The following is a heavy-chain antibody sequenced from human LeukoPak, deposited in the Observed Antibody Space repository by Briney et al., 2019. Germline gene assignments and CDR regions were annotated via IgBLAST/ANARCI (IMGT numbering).Heavy chain of an antibody. J-gene: IGHJ4*02. CDR2: IYYSGST. CDR3: ARWPRKAAAATFDY. Sequence: SETLSLTCTVSGGSISSYYLSWIRQPPGKELEWIGYIYYSGSTKYNPSLMSRVTISVDTSKNQFSLKLSSVTAADTAVYYCARWPRKAAAATFDYWGQGTLVTVSS. V-gene: IGHV4-59*08. D-gene: IGHD6-13*01. CDR1: GGSISSYY.